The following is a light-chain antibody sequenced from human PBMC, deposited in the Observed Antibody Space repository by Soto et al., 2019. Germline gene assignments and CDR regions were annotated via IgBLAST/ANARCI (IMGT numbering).Light chain of an antibody. CDR3: QTWGTGIRV. Sequence: QPVLTQSPSASASLGGSVKLTCTLSSGHSSYAIAWHQQQPEKGPRYLMKVNSDGSHSKGDGIPDRFSGSSSGAERYLSISSLQSEDEADYYCQTWGTGIRVFGGGTKLTVL. CDR2: VNSDGSH. V-gene: IGLV4-69*01. J-gene: IGLJ3*02. CDR1: SGHSSYA.